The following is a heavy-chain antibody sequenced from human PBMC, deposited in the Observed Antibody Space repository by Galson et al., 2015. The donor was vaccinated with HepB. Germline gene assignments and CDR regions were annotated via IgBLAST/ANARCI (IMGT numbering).Heavy chain of an antibody. CDR3: ARLTVDRWEDY. J-gene: IGHJ4*02. CDR2: ITSDSST. V-gene: IGHV3-69-1*02. D-gene: IGHD1-26*01. CDR1: GFTFSDHR. Sequence: SLRLSCATSGFTFSDHRMNWVRQAPGRGLEWVSTITSDSSTYYADSVKGRFTISRDNAKNSLYLQMNSLRAEDTAVYYCARLTVDRWEDYWGQGTLVTVSS.